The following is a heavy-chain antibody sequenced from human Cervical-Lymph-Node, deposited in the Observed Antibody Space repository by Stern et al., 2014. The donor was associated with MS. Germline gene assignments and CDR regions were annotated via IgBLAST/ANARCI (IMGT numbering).Heavy chain of an antibody. CDR2: INPNSGGT. D-gene: IGHD3-3*01. Sequence: QVQLVQSGAEARAPGASMKVSCKASGYIFTDYYLNWVRQAPGQGLEWLGWINPNSGGTNYAQNFQGRVTMTRDTSISTAYMELRWLGSADTAVYYCARGSGTAYDLRGDYWGQGTLVTVSS. CDR1: GYIFTDYY. CDR3: ARGSGTAYDLRGDY. J-gene: IGHJ4*01. V-gene: IGHV1-2*02.